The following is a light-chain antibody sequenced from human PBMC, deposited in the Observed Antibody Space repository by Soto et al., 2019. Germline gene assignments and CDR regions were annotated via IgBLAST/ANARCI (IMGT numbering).Light chain of an antibody. CDR1: QSVNRNF. V-gene: IGKV3-20*01. CDR2: GAS. J-gene: IGKJ1*01. Sequence: IVLTQSPGTLSLSPGDRATLSCRASQSVNRNFVAWYQQRPGQAPRLLIYGASSRASGVPDKFSGSGSGTDFTLTISRLEPEDFALYYCQQYGNLPRTFGQGTKVEIK. CDR3: QQYGNLPRT.